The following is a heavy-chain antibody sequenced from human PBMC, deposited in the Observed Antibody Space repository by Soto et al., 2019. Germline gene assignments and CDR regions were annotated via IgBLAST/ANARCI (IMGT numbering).Heavy chain of an antibody. CDR3: ARLTRTEELRXDY. Sequence: PSETLSLTCTVSGCSISSYYWSWIRQPPGKGLEWIGYIYYSGSTNYNPSLKSRVTISVDTSKNQFSLKLSTVTAADTAVYYCARLTRTEELRXDYWGQGTLVTVSS. CDR1: GCSISSYY. J-gene: IGHJ4*02. V-gene: IGHV4-59*01. D-gene: IGHD3-10*01. CDR2: IYYSGST.